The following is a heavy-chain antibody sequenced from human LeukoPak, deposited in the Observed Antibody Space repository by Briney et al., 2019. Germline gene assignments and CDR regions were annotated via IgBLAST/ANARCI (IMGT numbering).Heavy chain of an antibody. V-gene: IGHV4-59*01. CDR1: GGSISSYY. D-gene: IGHD2-15*01. CDR3: ARGLTYCSGGNCYLEYFDY. CDR2: IYYSGST. J-gene: IGHJ4*02. Sequence: PSETLSLTCTVSGGSISSYYWNWIRQPPGKGLEWIGYIYYSGSTNYNPSLKSRVTISVDTSKNQFSLKLSSVTAADTAVYSCARGLTYCSGGNCYLEYFDYWGQGTLVTVSS.